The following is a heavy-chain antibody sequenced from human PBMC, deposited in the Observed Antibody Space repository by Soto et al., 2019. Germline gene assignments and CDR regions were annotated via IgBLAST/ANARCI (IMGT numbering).Heavy chain of an antibody. CDR3: ASGGYCSGGSCPNWFDP. Sequence: PSETLSLTCTVSGGSISSSSYYWGWIRQPPGKGLEWIGSIYYSGSTYYNPSLKSRVTISVDTSKNQFSLKLSSVTAADTAVYYCASGGYCSGGSCPNWFDPWGQGTLVTVSS. CDR2: IYYSGST. J-gene: IGHJ5*02. V-gene: IGHV4-39*01. CDR1: GGSISSSSYY. D-gene: IGHD2-15*01.